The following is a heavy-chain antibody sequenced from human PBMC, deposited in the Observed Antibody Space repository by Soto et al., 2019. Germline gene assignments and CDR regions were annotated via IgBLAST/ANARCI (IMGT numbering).Heavy chain of an antibody. CDR2: ISGSGGST. J-gene: IGHJ4*02. CDR3: ASYEDVVVVAAHYFDY. V-gene: IGHV3-23*01. Sequence: GGSLRLSCAASGFTFSSYAMSWVRQAPGKGLEWVSAISGSGGSTYYADSVKGRFTISRDNSKNTLYLQMNSLRAEDTAVYYCASYEDVVVVAAHYFDYWGQGTLVTVSS. CDR1: GFTFSSYA. D-gene: IGHD2-15*01.